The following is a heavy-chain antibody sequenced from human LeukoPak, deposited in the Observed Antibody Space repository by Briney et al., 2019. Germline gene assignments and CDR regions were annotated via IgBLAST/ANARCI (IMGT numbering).Heavy chain of an antibody. CDR2: IHYSGST. V-gene: IGHV4-59*01. CDR3: ARDNWRYCSTTSCQEAFDI. Sequence: PSETLSLTCTVSGGSISSYYWSWIRHPPGKGLEWIGYIHYSGSTNYNPSLKSRVTTSIDTSKNQFSLKLSSVTAADTAVYYCARDNWRYCSTTSCQEAFDIWGQGTMVTVSS. D-gene: IGHD2-2*01. CDR1: GGSISSYY. J-gene: IGHJ3*02.